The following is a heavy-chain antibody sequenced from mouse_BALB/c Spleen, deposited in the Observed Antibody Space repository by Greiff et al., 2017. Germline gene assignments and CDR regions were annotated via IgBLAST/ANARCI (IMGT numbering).Heavy chain of an antibody. Sequence: VQLQQSGAELMKPGASVKISCKATGYTFSSYWIEWVKQRPGHGLEWIGEILPGSGSTNYNEKFKGKATFTADTSSNTAYMQLSSLTSEDSAVYYCARGRGYYGSMDYWGQGTSVTVSS. J-gene: IGHJ4*01. D-gene: IGHD1-1*01. V-gene: IGHV1-9*01. CDR1: GYTFSSYW. CDR3: ARGRGYYGSMDY. CDR2: ILPGSGST.